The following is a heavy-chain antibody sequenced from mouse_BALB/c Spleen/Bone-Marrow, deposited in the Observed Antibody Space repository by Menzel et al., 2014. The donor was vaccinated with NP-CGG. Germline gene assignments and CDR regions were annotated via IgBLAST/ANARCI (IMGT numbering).Heavy chain of an antibody. D-gene: IGHD2-4*01. V-gene: IGHV1S34*01. CDR2: ISCYNGAT. Sequence: LVKTGASVKISCKASGYSFTGYYMHWVKQSHGKSLEWIGYISCYNGATSYNQKFKGKATFTVDTSSSAAYMQFNSLTSEDSAVYYCARLRGDYDGYAMDYWGQGTSVTVSS. CDR1: GYSFTGYY. CDR3: ARLRGDYDGYAMDY. J-gene: IGHJ4*01.